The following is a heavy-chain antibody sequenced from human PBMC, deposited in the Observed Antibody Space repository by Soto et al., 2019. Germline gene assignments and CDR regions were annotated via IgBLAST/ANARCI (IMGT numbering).Heavy chain of an antibody. CDR1: GFTFDDYA. D-gene: IGHD1-26*01. CDR2: ISWNSGSI. Sequence: EVQLVESGGGLVQPGRSLRLSCAASGFTFDDYAMHWVRQAPGKGLEWVSGISWNSGSIGYADSVKGRFTISRDNXMNSLYLQMNSLRAEDTALYYCAKSGGATFSSAFDIWGQGTMVTVSS. V-gene: IGHV3-9*01. J-gene: IGHJ3*02. CDR3: AKSGGATFSSAFDI.